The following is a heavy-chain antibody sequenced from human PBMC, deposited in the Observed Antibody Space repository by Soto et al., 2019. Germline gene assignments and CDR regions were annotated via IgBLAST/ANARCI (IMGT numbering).Heavy chain of an antibody. J-gene: IGHJ3*02. CDR1: GDSISSSNSH. Sequence: LSLTCTVSGDSISSSNSHWGWTRQPPGKGLEYIGSVYYGGAIFYSGNIYYNPSLESRVTISVDTSKNQFSLRLSSVTAADTGVYYCVRYDRINMKPYSPEGFDIWGQGTMVTVSS. CDR2: VYYGGAIFYSGNI. D-gene: IGHD3-3*02. CDR3: VRYDRINMKPYSPEGFDI. V-gene: IGHV4-39*01.